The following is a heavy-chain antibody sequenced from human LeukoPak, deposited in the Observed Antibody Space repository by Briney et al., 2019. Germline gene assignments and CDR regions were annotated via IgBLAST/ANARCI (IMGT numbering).Heavy chain of an antibody. D-gene: IGHD2-2*01. Sequence: GRSLRLSCAASGFTFSSYGMHWVCQAPGKGLEWVAVIWYDGSNKYYADSVKGRFTISRDNSKNTLYLQMNSLRAEDTAVYYCARREDIVVVPAAMGGGFDYWGQGTLVTVSS. CDR3: ARREDIVVVPAAMGGGFDY. CDR2: IWYDGSNK. V-gene: IGHV3-33*01. CDR1: GFTFSSYG. J-gene: IGHJ4*02.